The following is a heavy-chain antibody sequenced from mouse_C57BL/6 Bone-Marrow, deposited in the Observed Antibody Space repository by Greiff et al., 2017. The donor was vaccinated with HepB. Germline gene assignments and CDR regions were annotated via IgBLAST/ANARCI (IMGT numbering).Heavy chain of an antibody. J-gene: IGHJ2*01. CDR3: ARGLLRDY. D-gene: IGHD1-1*01. CDR2: IYPGSGNT. V-gene: IGHV1-66*01. Sequence: VQLKESGPELVKPGASVKISCKASGYSFTSYYIHWVKQRPGQGLEWIGWIYPGSGNTKYNEKFKGKATLTADTSSSTAYMQLSSLTSEDSAVYYCARGLLRDYWGQGTPLTVSS. CDR1: GYSFTSYY.